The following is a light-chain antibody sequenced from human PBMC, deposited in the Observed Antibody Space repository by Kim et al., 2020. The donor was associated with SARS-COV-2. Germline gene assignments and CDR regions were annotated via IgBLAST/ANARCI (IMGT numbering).Light chain of an antibody. CDR3: PQRGA. Sequence: ASLCGSAGDRARPCRSVSQCITCYLAWYQQKPGEPPWVLIYVASKRATGITARCSGSGFGTAFTLTISRLEPEDFAVYYGPQRGAFGQGTKVDIK. V-gene: IGKV3-11*01. CDR1: QCITCY. J-gene: IGKJ1*01. CDR2: VAS.